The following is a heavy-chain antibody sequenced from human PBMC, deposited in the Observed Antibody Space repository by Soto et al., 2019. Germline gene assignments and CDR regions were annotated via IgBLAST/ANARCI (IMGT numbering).Heavy chain of an antibody. V-gene: IGHV1-46*01. CDR3: SRGLQWLRYYYYYGMDV. J-gene: IGHJ6*02. Sequence: GASVKVSCKASGYTFTSYYMHWVRQAPGQGLEWKGIINPSGGSTSYVHKFQGRVTMTRDTSTSTVYMELSSLRSEDTAVYYRSRGLQWLRYYYYYGMDVWGQGTTVTVSS. CDR2: INPSGGST. CDR1: GYTFTSYY. D-gene: IGHD6-19*01.